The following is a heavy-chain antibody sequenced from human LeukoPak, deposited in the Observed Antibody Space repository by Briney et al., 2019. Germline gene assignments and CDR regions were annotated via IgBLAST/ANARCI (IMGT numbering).Heavy chain of an antibody. CDR1: GFTFSSYW. CDR2: IKQDGGEK. CDR3: ARNMRASYYYDSSGYYYHYYYGMDV. V-gene: IGHV3-7*01. D-gene: IGHD3-22*01. J-gene: IGHJ6*02. Sequence: GGSLRLSCAASGFTFSSYWMSWVRQAPGKGLEWVANIKQDGGEKYYVDSVKGRFTISRDNAKNSLYLQMNSLRAEDTAVYYCARNMRASYYYDSSGYYYHYYYGMDVWGQGTTVTVSS.